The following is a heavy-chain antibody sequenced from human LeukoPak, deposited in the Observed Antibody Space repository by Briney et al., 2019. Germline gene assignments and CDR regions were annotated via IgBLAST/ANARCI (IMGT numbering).Heavy chain of an antibody. J-gene: IGHJ4*02. V-gene: IGHV3-21*01. CDR2: ISSSSSYI. Sequence: GGSLRLSCAASGFTFSRYSMNWVRQAPGKGLEWVSSISSSSSYIYYADSVKGRFTISRDNAKNSLYLQMNSLRAEDTAVYYCAREGSSGSYRRYYFDYWGQGTLVTVSS. CDR1: GFTFSRYS. D-gene: IGHD1-26*01. CDR3: AREGSSGSYRRYYFDY.